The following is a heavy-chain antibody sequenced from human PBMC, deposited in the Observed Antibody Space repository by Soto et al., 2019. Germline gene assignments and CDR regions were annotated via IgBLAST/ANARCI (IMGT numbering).Heavy chain of an antibody. V-gene: IGHV4-61*01. CDR3: ARDIRGFSRALDY. CDR1: GGSVNSGSYY. CDR2: IYNSGAT. D-gene: IGHD5-18*01. J-gene: IGHJ4*02. Sequence: SETLSLTCSVSGGSVNSGSYYWTWVRQPPGKGLEWIGNIYNSGATNYNPSLQNRLTISIDTSKNQYSLKLTSVTAADAALYYCARDIRGFSRALDYWGRGTPVTVSS.